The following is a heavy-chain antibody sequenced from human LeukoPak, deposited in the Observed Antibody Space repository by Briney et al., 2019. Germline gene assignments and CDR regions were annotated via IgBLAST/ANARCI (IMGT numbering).Heavy chain of an antibody. Sequence: ASVKVSCKASGYTFTGYYMHWVRQAPGQGLEWMGWINPNSGGTNYAQKFQGWVTMTRDTSIGTAYMELSRLRSDDTAVYYCAREAVHYDFWSGYNYYYYGMDVWGQGTTVTVSS. V-gene: IGHV1-2*04. CDR3: AREAVHYDFWSGYNYYYYGMDV. CDR2: INPNSGGT. J-gene: IGHJ6*02. CDR1: GYTFTGYY. D-gene: IGHD3-3*01.